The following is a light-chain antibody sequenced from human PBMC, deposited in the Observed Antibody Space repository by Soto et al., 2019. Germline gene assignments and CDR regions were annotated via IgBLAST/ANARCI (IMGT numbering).Light chain of an antibody. CDR1: QTISNW. V-gene: IGKV1-5*03. Sequence: DIQMTQSPSTLSVSVGDRVTITCRASQTISNWLAWYQQKPGKAPKLLIYKASTLKSGVPSRFSGSASGTEFPITISSLQPDDFVTYYCQHYTSYSDAFGQGTKVDIK. CDR2: KAS. J-gene: IGKJ1*01. CDR3: QHYTSYSDA.